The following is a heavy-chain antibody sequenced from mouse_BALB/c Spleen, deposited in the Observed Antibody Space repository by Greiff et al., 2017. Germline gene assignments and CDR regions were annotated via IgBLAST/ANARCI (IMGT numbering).Heavy chain of an antibody. V-gene: IGHV6-6*02. CDR3: TRLDYGAMDY. D-gene: IGHD2-4*01. Sequence: EVKLMESGGGLVQPGGSMKLSCVASGFTFSNYWMNWVRQSPEKGLEWVAEIRLKSNNYATHYAESVKGRFTISRDDSKSSVYLQMNNLRAEDTGIYYCTRLDYGAMDYWGQGTSVTVSS. CDR2: IRLKSNNYAT. CDR1: GFTFSNYW. J-gene: IGHJ4*01.